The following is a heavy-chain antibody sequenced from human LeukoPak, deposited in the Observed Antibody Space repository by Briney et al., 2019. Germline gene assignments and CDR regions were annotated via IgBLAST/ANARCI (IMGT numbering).Heavy chain of an antibody. J-gene: IGHJ6*03. Sequence: PGRSLRLSCTASGFTFGDYAMSWVRQAPGKGLEWVSAISGSGGSTYYADSVKGRFTISRDNSKNTLYLQMNSLRAEDTAVYYCARDNYYYYYMDVWGKGTTVTVSS. CDR2: ISGSGGST. V-gene: IGHV3-23*01. CDR1: GFTFGDYA. CDR3: ARDNYYYYYMDV.